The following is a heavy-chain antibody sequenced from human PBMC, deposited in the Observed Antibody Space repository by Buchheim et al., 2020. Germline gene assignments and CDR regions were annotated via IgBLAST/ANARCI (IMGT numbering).Heavy chain of an antibody. CDR2: IKQDGSEK. J-gene: IGHJ6*02. V-gene: IGHV3-7*01. CDR1: GFTFSSYW. D-gene: IGHD1-1*01. Sequence: EVQLVESGGGLVQPGGSLRLSCAASGFTFSSYWMSWVRQAPGKGLEWVANIKQDGSEKYYVDSVKGRFTISRDNAKNSLYLQMNSLRAEDTAVYYCASEGGTLYYYYGMDVWGQGTT. CDR3: ASEGGTLYYYYGMDV.